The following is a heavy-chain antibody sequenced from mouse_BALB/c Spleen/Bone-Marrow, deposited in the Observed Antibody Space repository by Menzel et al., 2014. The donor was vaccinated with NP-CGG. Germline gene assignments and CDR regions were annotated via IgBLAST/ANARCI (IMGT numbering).Heavy chain of an antibody. V-gene: IGHV5-17*02. CDR2: ISGGSSSI. D-gene: IGHD2-4*01. CDR1: GFTFSNFG. Sequence: DVQLQESGGGLVQPGGSRKLSCAASGFTFSNFGMHWVCQAPEKGLEWVAYISGGSSSIYYGDTVKGRFTISRDNPKNTLFLQMTSLRSEDTAMYFCSRGEDYDGYAMDYWGQGTSITVSS. CDR3: SRGEDYDGYAMDY. J-gene: IGHJ4*01.